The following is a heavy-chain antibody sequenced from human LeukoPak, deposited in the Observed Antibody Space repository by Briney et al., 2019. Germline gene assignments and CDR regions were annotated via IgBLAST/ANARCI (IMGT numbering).Heavy chain of an antibody. D-gene: IGHD6-13*01. CDR3: ARQSPLAAAGPYNWFDP. CDR2: IYPGDSDT. V-gene: IGHV5-51*01. J-gene: IGHJ5*02. CDR1: GYSFTSYW. Sequence: GESLKISCKGSGYSFTSYWIGWVRQMPGKGLEWMGIIYPGDSDTRYSPSFQGQVTISADKSISTAYLQWSSLKASDTAMYYCARQSPLAAAGPYNWFDPWGQGTLVTVSP.